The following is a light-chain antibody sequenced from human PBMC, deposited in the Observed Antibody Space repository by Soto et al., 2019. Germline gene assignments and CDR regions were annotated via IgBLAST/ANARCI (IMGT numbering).Light chain of an antibody. J-gene: IGKJ2*01. CDR1: QSVSSN. Sequence: EIEMMQSPATLSVSPGERVTLSCRASQSVSSNLAWYQQKLGQAPRLLIYDASTRATGIPARFSGSGSGTEFTITISSLQSQDFAVYFCQQYNNWPPYTFGQGTKLEIK. CDR2: DAS. CDR3: QQYNNWPPYT. V-gene: IGKV3-15*01.